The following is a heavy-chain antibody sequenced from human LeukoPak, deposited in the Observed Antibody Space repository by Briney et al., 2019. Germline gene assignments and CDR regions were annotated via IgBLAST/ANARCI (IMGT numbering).Heavy chain of an antibody. Sequence: TLSLTCTVSGGSISSGGYYWSWIRQHPGKGLEWIGYIYYSGSTYYNPSLKSRVTISVDTSKNQFSLKLSSVTAADTAVYYCARWEVTMKYLDLWGRGTLVTVSS. D-gene: IGHD3-22*01. CDR2: IYYSGST. CDR1: GGSISSGGYY. J-gene: IGHJ2*01. CDR3: ARWEVTMKYLDL. V-gene: IGHV4-31*03.